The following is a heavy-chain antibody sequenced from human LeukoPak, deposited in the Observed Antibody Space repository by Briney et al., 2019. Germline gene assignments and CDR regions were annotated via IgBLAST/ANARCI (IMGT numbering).Heavy chain of an antibody. CDR2: INPSGGST. V-gene: IGHV1-46*01. Sequence: ASVKVSCKASGYTFTSYYMHWVRQAPGQGLEWMGIINPSGGSTSYAQKFQGRVTMTRDMSTSTVYMELSSLRSEDTAVYYCARAARLAVVVITTYYFDYWGQGTLVTVSS. CDR3: ARAARLAVVVITTYYFDY. D-gene: IGHD3-22*01. CDR1: GYTFTSYY. J-gene: IGHJ4*02.